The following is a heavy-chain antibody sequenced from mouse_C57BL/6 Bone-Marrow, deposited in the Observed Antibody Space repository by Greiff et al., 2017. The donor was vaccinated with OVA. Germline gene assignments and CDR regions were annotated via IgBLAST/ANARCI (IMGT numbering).Heavy chain of an antibody. CDR3: ARCDYYGSSYPRYWYFDV. V-gene: IGHV1-75*01. CDR2: IFPGSGST. D-gene: IGHD1-1*01. CDR1: GYTFTDYY. Sequence: QVQLQQSGPELVKPGASVKISCKASGYTFTDYYINWVKQRPGQGLEWIGWIFPGSGSTYYNEKFKGKATLTVDKSSSTAYMLLSSLTSEDSAVYFCARCDYYGSSYPRYWYFDVWGTGTTVTVSS. J-gene: IGHJ1*03.